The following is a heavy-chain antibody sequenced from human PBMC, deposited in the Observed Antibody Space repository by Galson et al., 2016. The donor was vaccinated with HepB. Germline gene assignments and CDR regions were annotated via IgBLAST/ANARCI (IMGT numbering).Heavy chain of an antibody. V-gene: IGHV6-1*01. CDR3: VEQRKGAPYGMDV. CDR1: GDSVSSNSAA. Sequence: CAISGDSVSSNSAALNWIRQSPSRGLGWLGRTCYRSKWYNDYAVSVKSRIIVNPDTSKNQFSLQLNSVTPEDTAVYYCVEQRKGAPYGMDVWGQGTTVTVAS. CDR2: TCYRSKWYN. D-gene: IGHD1/OR15-1a*01. J-gene: IGHJ6*02.